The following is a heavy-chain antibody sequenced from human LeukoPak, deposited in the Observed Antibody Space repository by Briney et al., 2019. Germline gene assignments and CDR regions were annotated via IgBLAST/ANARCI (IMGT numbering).Heavy chain of an antibody. CDR2: INPNSGGT. D-gene: IGHD3-22*01. CDR3: ARAGGKYDSRTVGY. V-gene: IGHV1-2*02. CDR1: GYTFTGYY. Sequence: ASVRVSCKASGYTFTGYYMHWVRQAPGQGLEWMGWINPNSGGTNYAQKFQGRVTMTRDTSISTAYMELSRLRSDDTAVYYCARAGGKYDSRTVGYWGQGTLVTVSS. J-gene: IGHJ4*02.